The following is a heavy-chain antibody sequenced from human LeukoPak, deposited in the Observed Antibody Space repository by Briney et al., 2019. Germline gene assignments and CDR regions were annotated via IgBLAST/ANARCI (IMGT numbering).Heavy chain of an antibody. Sequence: SVTVSCTASGGTFSSYAISWVRQAPGQGLEWMGGIIPIFGTANYAQKFQGRVTITADESTSTVYMELSSLRSEDTAVYYCAREGTQLVYYYYGMDVWGQGTTVTVSS. CDR1: GGTFSSYA. V-gene: IGHV1-69*13. CDR3: AREGTQLVYYYYGMDV. D-gene: IGHD6-6*01. J-gene: IGHJ6*02. CDR2: IIPIFGTA.